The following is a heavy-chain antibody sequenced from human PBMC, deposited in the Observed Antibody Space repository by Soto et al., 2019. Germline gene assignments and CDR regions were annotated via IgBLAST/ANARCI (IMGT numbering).Heavy chain of an antibody. Sequence: XGTLALTFAVYGGSFSGYYWTWMRQPPGKGLEWIGEINHSGSTNYNPSLKSRVTISVDTSKNQFSLKLSSVTAADTAVYYCAIGFIAAAGKDGDGMDVWGQGTTVTVSS. D-gene: IGHD6-13*01. CDR1: GGSFSGYY. J-gene: IGHJ6*02. CDR2: INHSGST. CDR3: AIGFIAAAGKDGDGMDV. V-gene: IGHV4-34*01.